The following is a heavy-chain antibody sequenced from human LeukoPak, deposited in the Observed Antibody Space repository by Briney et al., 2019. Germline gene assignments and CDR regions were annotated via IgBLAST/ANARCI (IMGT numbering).Heavy chain of an antibody. CDR2: IYYSGSA. Sequence: PSETLSLTCTVSGGSISSGGYYWSWIRQHPGKGLERIGFIYYSGSAYYNSSLKSRVTISVDTSKDHFSLKLSSVTAADTAVYYCARILGYSYGQADYWGQGTLVTVSS. CDR1: GGSISSGGYY. V-gene: IGHV4-31*03. D-gene: IGHD5-18*01. CDR3: ARILGYSYGQADY. J-gene: IGHJ4*02.